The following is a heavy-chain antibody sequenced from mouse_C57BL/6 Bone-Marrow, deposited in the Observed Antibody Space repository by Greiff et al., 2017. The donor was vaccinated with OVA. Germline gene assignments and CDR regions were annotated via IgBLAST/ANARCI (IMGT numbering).Heavy chain of an antibody. D-gene: IGHD2-3*01. CDR2: IYPGDGDT. CDR1: GYAFSSSW. V-gene: IGHV1-82*01. Sequence: QVQLQQSGPELVKPGASVKISCKASGYAFSSSWMNWVKQRPGKGLEWIGRIYPGDGDTNYNGKFKGKATLTADKSSSTAYMQLSSLTSEDSAVYFCARLFGNPDGYPILYAMDYWGQGTSVTVSS. J-gene: IGHJ4*01. CDR3: ARLFGNPDGYPILYAMDY.